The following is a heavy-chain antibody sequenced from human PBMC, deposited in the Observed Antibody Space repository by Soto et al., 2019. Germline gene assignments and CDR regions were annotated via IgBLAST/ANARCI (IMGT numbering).Heavy chain of an antibody. CDR1: GYTFTSYG. V-gene: IGHV1-18*01. Sequence: QVQLVQSGAEVKKPGASVKVSCKASGYTFTSYGISWVRQAPGQGLEWMGWISAYNGNTNYARKLQGRVTMTTDTSTSTAYMELRSLRSDDTAVYYCARSEKGGYYYDSSGYYYFDYWGQGTLVTVSS. CDR2: ISAYNGNT. D-gene: IGHD3-22*01. CDR3: ARSEKGGYYYDSSGYYYFDY. J-gene: IGHJ4*02.